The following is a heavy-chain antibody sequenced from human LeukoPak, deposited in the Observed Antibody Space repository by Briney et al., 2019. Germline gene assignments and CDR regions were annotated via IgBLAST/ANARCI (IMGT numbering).Heavy chain of an antibody. J-gene: IGHJ4*02. V-gene: IGHV3-11*01. CDR3: ARDRRQSYYESSGFDN. D-gene: IGHD3-22*01. Sequence: PGRSLRLSCAPSGFSFSDHYMNWVRQAPGKGLEWVSYISSSVSAMYYADSVKVRFTISRDNARNSLYLQMNSLRPDDTAVYYCARDRRQSYYESSGFDNWGQGTLVTVSS. CDR1: GFSFSDHY. CDR2: ISSSVSAM.